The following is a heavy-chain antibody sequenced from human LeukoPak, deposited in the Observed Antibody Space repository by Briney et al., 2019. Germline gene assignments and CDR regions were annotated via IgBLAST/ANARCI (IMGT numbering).Heavy chain of an antibody. CDR2: ISSSSSYT. V-gene: IGHV3-11*05. CDR3: ARDLRMDFWSASNAFDI. Sequence: KPGGSLRLSCAASGFTFSDYYMSWIRQAPGKGLEWVSYISSSSSYTNYADSVKGRFTISRDNAKNSLYLQMNSLRAEDTAVYYCARDLRMDFWSASNAFDIWGQGTMVTVSS. CDR1: GFTFSDYY. J-gene: IGHJ3*02. D-gene: IGHD3-3*01.